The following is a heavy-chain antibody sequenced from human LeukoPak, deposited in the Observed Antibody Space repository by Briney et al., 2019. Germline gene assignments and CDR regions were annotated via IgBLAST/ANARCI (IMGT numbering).Heavy chain of an antibody. Sequence: GGSLRLSCAASGFTFSSYAMSWVRQAPGKGLEWVSTISSSGDSTYYPDSVKGRFTISRDNSKNTLYLQMNSLRGEDTAVYFCAKRSDYSSPSFLGYWGQGTLVTVSS. J-gene: IGHJ4*02. CDR2: ISSSGDST. CDR1: GFTFSSYA. CDR3: AKRSDYSSPSFLGY. V-gene: IGHV3-23*01. D-gene: IGHD6-6*01.